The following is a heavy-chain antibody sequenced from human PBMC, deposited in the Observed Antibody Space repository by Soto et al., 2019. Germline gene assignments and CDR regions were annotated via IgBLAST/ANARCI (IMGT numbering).Heavy chain of an antibody. CDR3: ARLRWIQHIGFDP. D-gene: IGHD5-18*01. CDR1: FFARGTTLMG. J-gene: IGHJ5*02. V-gene: IGHV2-26*01. Sequence: QTGSVSFFARGTTLMGVSWIRQPTGKALEWLAHIFSNDEKSYSTSLKSRLTISKDTSKSQVVLTMTNIDPVDTATYYCARLRWIQHIGFDPWGHGTL. CDR2: IFSNDEK.